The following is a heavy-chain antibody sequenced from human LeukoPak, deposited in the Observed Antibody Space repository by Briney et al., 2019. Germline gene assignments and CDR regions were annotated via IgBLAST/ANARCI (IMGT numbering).Heavy chain of an antibody. J-gene: IGHJ6*04. CDR2: ISSSGTTM. V-gene: IGHV3-48*03. Sequence: GGSLRLSCAASGFTFSGFEMNWVRQAPGKGLEWVSYISSSGTTMYYADSVKDRFTISRDNAKNPLHLQINSLRAEDTAVYYCARDRRDTVATMAGGMDVWGKGTTVTVSS. D-gene: IGHD5-12*01. CDR3: ARDRRDTVATMAGGMDV. CDR1: GFTFSGFE.